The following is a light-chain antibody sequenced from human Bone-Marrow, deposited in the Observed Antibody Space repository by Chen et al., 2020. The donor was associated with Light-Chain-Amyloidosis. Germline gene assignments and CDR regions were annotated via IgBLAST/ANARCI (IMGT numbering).Light chain of an antibody. Sequence: EIVLTQSPGTLSLSPGEGANLSCRASQTISSNYLTWYQQKFGQAPRLLIYGSSRRATGIPDRFTGSWSGTDFTLTINRLEPEDFAMYYCQQYGTSPLTFGGGTKVEIK. J-gene: IGKJ4*01. V-gene: IGKV3-20*01. CDR3: QQYGTSPLT. CDR2: GSS. CDR1: QTISSNY.